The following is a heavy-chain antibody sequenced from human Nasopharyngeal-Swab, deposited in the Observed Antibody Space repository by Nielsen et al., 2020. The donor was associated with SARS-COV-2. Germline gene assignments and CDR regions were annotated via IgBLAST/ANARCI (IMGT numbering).Heavy chain of an antibody. CDR1: GFTFSSYA. V-gene: IGHV3-33*01. CDR2: IWYDGTNK. Sequence: GGSLRLSCEASGFTFSSYAMHWVRQPPGKGLEWVAVIWYDGTNKNYADSVKGRFTISRDNAKHTLYLEINNLRVEDTAVYYCARDRVTPNYYLDYWGQGTLVTVSS. D-gene: IGHD2-21*02. CDR3: ARDRVTPNYYLDY. J-gene: IGHJ4*02.